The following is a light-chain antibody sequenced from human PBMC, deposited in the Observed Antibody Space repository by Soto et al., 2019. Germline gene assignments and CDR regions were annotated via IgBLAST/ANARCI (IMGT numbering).Light chain of an antibody. J-gene: IGKJ4*01. Sequence: DIVMTQSPDSLGLSLGHRATINCKSSQSVLYSPNNKNYLAGYQQKVGQPPKLHIYWASTRKSGVPDRFSGSRAESDFTLTITRLATEDVAVYYCQQYYAIPPACGGGTKVE. V-gene: IGKV4-1*01. CDR2: WAS. CDR3: QQYYAIPPA. CDR1: QSVLYSPNNKNY.